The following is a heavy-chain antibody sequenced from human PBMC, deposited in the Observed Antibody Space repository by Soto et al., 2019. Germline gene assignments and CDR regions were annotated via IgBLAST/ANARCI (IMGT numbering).Heavy chain of an antibody. CDR3: ARDPRSSGWSLYYYRMDV. D-gene: IGHD6-19*01. Sequence: SQTLSLTCAISGDSVSSNSAAWNWIRQSPSRGLEWLGRTYYRSKWYNDYAVSEKSRITINPDTSKNQFSLQLNSVTPEDTAVYYCARDPRSSGWSLYYYRMDVWGQGTTVTVSS. J-gene: IGHJ6*02. CDR1: GDSVSSNSAA. V-gene: IGHV6-1*01. CDR2: TYYRSKWYN.